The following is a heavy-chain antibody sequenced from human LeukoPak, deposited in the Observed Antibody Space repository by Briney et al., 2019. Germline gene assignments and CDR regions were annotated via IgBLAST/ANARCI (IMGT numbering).Heavy chain of an antibody. J-gene: IGHJ4*02. Sequence: SETLSLTCTVSLDSTTSNFWSWVRQPPGKGLEWTGEIHRSGSPNYNPSLQSRVTISIDRSRNQIVLELSSVTAADTAVYYCAREILGGFNPGAYWGQGTLVTVSS. CDR1: LDSTTSNF. V-gene: IGHV4-4*02. CDR3: AREILGGFNPGAY. CDR2: IHRSGSP. D-gene: IGHD1-14*01.